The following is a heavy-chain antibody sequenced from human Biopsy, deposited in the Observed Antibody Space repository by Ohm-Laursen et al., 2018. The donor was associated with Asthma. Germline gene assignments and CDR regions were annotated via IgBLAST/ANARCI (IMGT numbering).Heavy chain of an antibody. CDR1: GGTFSNFA. D-gene: IGHD6-19*01. CDR2: ISAVFGNT. CDR3: ARCQVGYSSGWSLLLKKIYYSGMDV. V-gene: IGHV1-69*01. Sequence: SSVKVSCKASGGTFSNFAISWVRQAPGQGLEWLGGISAVFGNTNYAQKLQGRVTITADESTSTAYMELTSLRSEDTAVYYCARCQVGYSSGWSLLLKKIYYSGMDVWGQGTAVTVSS. J-gene: IGHJ6*02.